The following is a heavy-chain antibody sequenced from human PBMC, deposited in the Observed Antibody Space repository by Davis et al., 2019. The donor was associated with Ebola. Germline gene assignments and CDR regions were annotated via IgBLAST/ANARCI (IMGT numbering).Heavy chain of an antibody. Sequence: ASVKVSCKASGYTFTSYGISWVRQAPGQGLEWMGWISAYNGNTNYAQKLQGRVTMTTDTSTSTAYMELRSLRSDDTAVYYCASAQITMVRGITYNWFDPWGQGTLVTVSS. V-gene: IGHV1-18*01. J-gene: IGHJ5*02. D-gene: IGHD3-10*01. CDR2: ISAYNGNT. CDR3: ASAQITMVRGITYNWFDP. CDR1: GYTFTSYG.